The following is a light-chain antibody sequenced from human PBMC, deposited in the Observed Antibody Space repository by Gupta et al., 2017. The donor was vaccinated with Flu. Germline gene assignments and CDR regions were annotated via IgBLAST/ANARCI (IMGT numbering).Light chain of an antibody. CDR1: QSVSSW. J-gene: IGKJ1*01. CDR2: KAS. CDR3: QQYNAYSET. V-gene: IGKV1-5*03. Sequence: GDRVIITCRASQSVSSWLAWYQQKPGKAPKLLIYKASTLESGVPSRFSGSGSGTEFTLTISSLQPDDFATYYCQQYNAYSETFGQGTKVEIK.